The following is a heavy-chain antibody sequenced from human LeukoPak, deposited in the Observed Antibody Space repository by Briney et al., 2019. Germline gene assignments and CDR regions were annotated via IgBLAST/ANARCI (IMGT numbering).Heavy chain of an antibody. CDR1: GGSISSSSYY. V-gene: IGHV4-61*05. J-gene: IGHJ4*02. CDR2: IYYSGST. CDR3: ARHGSFYYFDY. Sequence: SETLSPTCTVSGGSISSSSYYWSWIRQPPGKGLEWIGYIYYSGSTNYSPSLKSRVTISVDTSKDQFSLKLSSVTAADTAVYYCARHGSFYYFDYWGQGTLVTVSS.